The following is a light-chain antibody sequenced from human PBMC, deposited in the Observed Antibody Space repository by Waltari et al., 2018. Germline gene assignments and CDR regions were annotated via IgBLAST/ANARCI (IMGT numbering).Light chain of an antibody. J-gene: IGKJ4*01. Sequence: DIVLTQSPLSLPVTPGEPASISCRSSQSLLHRNGYNYLDWYLQKPGQSPQLLIYFGSTRGSGVPDRFSGSGSGTDCTLNISRVEAEDVGVYYCMQPLQTPFTFGGGTKVEIK. CDR2: FGS. V-gene: IGKV2-28*01. CDR3: MQPLQTPFT. CDR1: QSLLHRNGYNY.